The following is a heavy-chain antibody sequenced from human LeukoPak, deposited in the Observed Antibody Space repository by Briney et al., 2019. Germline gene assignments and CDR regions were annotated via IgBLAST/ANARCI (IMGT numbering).Heavy chain of an antibody. CDR3: ARVSGGVRGVIISTSFYFDY. CDR2: IYYSGST. V-gene: IGHV4-30-4*01. Sequence: SETLSLTCTVSGGSISSGDYYWSWIRQPPGKGLEWIGYIYYSGSTYYNPSLKSRVTISVDTSKNQFSLELSSVTAADTAVYYCARVSGGVRGVIISTSFYFDYWGQGTLVTVSS. J-gene: IGHJ4*02. CDR1: GGSISSGDYY. D-gene: IGHD3-10*01.